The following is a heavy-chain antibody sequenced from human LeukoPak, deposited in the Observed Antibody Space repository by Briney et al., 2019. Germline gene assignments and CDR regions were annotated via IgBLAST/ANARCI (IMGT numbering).Heavy chain of an antibody. J-gene: IGHJ5*02. CDR1: GYTFTSYG. Sequence: GSVKVSCKASGYTFTSYGISWVRQAPGQGLEWMGWISAYNGNTNYAQKLQGRVTMTTDTSTSTANMEMRSLRSDDTAVYYCARDRITMVRGVQNWFDPWGQGTLVTVSS. CDR2: ISAYNGNT. CDR3: ARDRITMVRGVQNWFDP. V-gene: IGHV1-18*04. D-gene: IGHD3-10*01.